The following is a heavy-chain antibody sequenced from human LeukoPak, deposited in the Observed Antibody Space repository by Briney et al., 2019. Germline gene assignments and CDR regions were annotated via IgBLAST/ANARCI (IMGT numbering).Heavy chain of an antibody. CDR1: GYTFTGYY. CDR3: ARDVDIVVVPAAIGY. J-gene: IGHJ4*02. V-gene: IGHV1-2*06. CDR2: INPNSGGT. Sequence: ASVKVSCKASGYTFTGYYMHWVRQAPGQGLEWMGRINPNSGGTNYAQKFQGRVTMTRDTSISTAYMELSRLRSDDTAVYYCARDVDIVVVPAAIGYWGQGTLVTVSS. D-gene: IGHD2-2*03.